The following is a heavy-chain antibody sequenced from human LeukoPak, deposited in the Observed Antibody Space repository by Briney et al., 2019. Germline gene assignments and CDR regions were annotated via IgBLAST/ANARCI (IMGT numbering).Heavy chain of an antibody. CDR3: ARDVVVTSSPDAFDI. CDR1: GDSVSSGGYY. D-gene: IGHD2-21*02. J-gene: IGHJ3*02. Sequence: PSQTLSLTCAVSGDSVSSGGYYRTWIRQHPGKGLEWIGYISNSGTTSYNPSLRSRVSISVDTSNNHFSLRLTSVTAADTAVYYCARDVVVTSSPDAFDIWGQGTMVTVSS. CDR2: ISNSGTT. V-gene: IGHV4-31*11.